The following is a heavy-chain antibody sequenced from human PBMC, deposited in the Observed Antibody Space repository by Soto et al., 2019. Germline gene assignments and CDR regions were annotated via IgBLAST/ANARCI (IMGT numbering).Heavy chain of an antibody. CDR2: IYHSGST. CDR1: GASISSDNW. J-gene: IGHJ4*02. CDR3: ARVSAATMLRGVIIN. Sequence: KSSETLSLTCDVPGASISSDNWWGWVRQPPGKGLEWIGEIYHSGSTNYNPSLKSRVTISVDKSKNQFPLKLTSVTAADTAIYYCARVSAATMLRGVIINWGRGTLVTVSS. V-gene: IGHV4-4*02. D-gene: IGHD3-10*01.